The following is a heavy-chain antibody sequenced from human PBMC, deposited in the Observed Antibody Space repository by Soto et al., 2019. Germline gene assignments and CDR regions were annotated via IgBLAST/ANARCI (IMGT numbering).Heavy chain of an antibody. Sequence: SETLSLTCAVSGGSITSSSYYWGWIRQPPGKGLEWIGSIYYSGSTYYNPSLKSRVTISVDTSKNQFSLKLSSVTAADTAVYYCARESGWYGYWGQGTLVTVSS. CDR3: ARESGWYGY. J-gene: IGHJ4*02. CDR2: IYYSGST. CDR1: GGSITSSSYY. D-gene: IGHD6-19*01. V-gene: IGHV4-39*02.